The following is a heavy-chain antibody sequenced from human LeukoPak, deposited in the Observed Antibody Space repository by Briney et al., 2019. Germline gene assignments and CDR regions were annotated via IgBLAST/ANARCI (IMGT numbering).Heavy chain of an antibody. CDR1: GFTFSSYA. CDR3: ARTQKSYSGSYYGAFDI. V-gene: IGHV3-30*04. J-gene: IGHJ3*02. CDR2: ISYDGSNK. Sequence: GGSLRLSCAASGFTFSSYAMHWVRQAPGKGLEWVAVISYDGSNKYYADSVKDRFTISRDNSKNTLYLQMNSLRAEDTDVYYCARTQKSYSGSYYGAFDIWGQGTMVTVSS. D-gene: IGHD1-26*01.